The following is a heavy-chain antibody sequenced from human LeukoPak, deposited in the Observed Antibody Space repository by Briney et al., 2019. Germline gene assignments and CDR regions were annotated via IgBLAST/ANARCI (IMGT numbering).Heavy chain of an antibody. CDR2: INHSGGT. Sequence: SETLSLTCAVYGGSFSGYYWSWIRQPPGKGLEWIGEINHSGGTNYNPSLKSRVTISVDTSKNQFSLKLSSVTAADTAVYYCARARYSSSSRNFGYWGQGTLVTVSS. V-gene: IGHV4-34*01. J-gene: IGHJ4*02. CDR1: GGSFSGYY. D-gene: IGHD6-6*01. CDR3: ARARYSSSSRNFGY.